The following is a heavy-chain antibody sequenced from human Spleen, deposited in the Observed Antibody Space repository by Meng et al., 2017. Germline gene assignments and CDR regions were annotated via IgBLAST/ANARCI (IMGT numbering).Heavy chain of an antibody. CDR2: IKEDGSEK. CDR3: ARQGPYWFY. CDR1: GFIFSDHY. Sequence: GGSLRLSCAASGFIFSDHYMDWVRQAPGKGLEWVADIKEDGSEKNYVDSVKGRFTISRDNAKNSLYLQMNSLRAEDTAVYYCARQGPYWFYWGQGTLVTVSS. V-gene: IGHV3-7*01. D-gene: IGHD2-8*02. J-gene: IGHJ4*02.